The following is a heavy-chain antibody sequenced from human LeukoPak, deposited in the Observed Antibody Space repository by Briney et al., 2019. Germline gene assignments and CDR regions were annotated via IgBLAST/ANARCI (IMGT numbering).Heavy chain of an antibody. CDR2: IKEDGSEK. J-gene: IGHJ4*02. D-gene: IGHD2-15*01. CDR1: GFTFSSYS. Sequence: PGGSLRLSCAASGFTFSSYSMNWVRQAPGKGLEWVANIKEDGSEKYYEDSVKGRFTISRDNVKNSLYLQMNSLRAEDTAVYYCVRDVGWFQFDYWGQGTLVTVSS. V-gene: IGHV3-7*03. CDR3: VRDVGWFQFDY.